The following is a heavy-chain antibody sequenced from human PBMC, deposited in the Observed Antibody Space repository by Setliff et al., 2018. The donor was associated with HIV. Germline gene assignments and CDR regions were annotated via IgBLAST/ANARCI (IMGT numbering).Heavy chain of an antibody. CDR3: ARVFPPIRGAPFGTPPGAFDI. Sequence: PGGSLRLSCVVSGFNFSDDYMSWIRQAPGKGLEWVSYISSSGSFTNYADSVKGRFTISRDNAKNSLYLQMNSLRAADTAVYYCARVFPPIRGAPFGTPPGAFDIWGQGTKVTVSS. J-gene: IGHJ3*02. CDR2: ISSSGSFT. V-gene: IGHV3-11*03. D-gene: IGHD2-2*02. CDR1: GFNFSDDY.